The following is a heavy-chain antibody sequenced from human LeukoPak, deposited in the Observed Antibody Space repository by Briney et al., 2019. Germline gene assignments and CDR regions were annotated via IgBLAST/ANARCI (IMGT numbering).Heavy chain of an antibody. CDR3: ARDPYFSGRSLPPFPPLHP. Sequence: PGGSLRLSCAASGFTFSNYNMNWVRQAPGKGLEWVSSISTSSTYIYYADSVKGRFTISRDNAKNSLYLQMNSLRAEDSAVYYCARDPYFSGRSLPPFPPLHPRGQGTLVTVSS. CDR2: ISTSSTYI. J-gene: IGHJ5*02. D-gene: IGHD2-15*01. V-gene: IGHV3-21*01. CDR1: GFTFSNYN.